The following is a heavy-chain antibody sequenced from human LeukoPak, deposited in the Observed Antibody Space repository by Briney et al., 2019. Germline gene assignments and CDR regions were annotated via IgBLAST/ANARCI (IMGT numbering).Heavy chain of an antibody. J-gene: IGHJ6*03. V-gene: IGHV1-2*02. CDR3: ARAKGERGYSYGYYYYYMDV. D-gene: IGHD5-18*01. Sequence: ASVKVPCKASGYTFTGYYMHWVRQAPGQGLEWMGWINPNSGGTNYAQKFQGRVTMTRDTSISTAYMELSRLRSDDTAVYYCARAKGERGYSYGYYYYYMDVWGKGTTVTVSS. CDR2: INPNSGGT. CDR1: GYTFTGYY.